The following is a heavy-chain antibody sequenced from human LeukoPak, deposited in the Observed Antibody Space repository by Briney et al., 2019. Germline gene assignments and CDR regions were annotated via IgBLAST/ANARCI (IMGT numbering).Heavy chain of an antibody. CDR2: IFNSGST. V-gene: IGHV4-38-2*01. CDR3: ARNRLESLGNGGSVDY. CDR1: GYSISSGDY. D-gene: IGHD3-16*01. Sequence: SETLSLTCAVSGYSISSGDYWGWIRQPPGKGLEWIGSIFNSGSTYYNPSLKSRVTISADTSKRHFSLKLSSVTAADTAVYYCARNRLESLGNGGSVDYWGQGTLVTVSS. J-gene: IGHJ4*02.